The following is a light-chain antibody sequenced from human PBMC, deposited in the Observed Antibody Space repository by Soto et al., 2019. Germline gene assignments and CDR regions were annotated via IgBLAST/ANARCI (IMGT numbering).Light chain of an antibody. V-gene: IGLV1-40*01. CDR3: QSYDSSLSGVV. J-gene: IGLJ2*01. CDR1: SSNIGAGYD. CDR2: GNS. Sequence: QAVVTQPPSVSGAPGQRVTISCTGSSSNIGAGYDVHWYQQLPGTAPKLLIYGNSNRPSRVPDRFSGSKSGTSASLAITGLQAEDEADYYCQSYDSSLSGVVFGGGTQLTVL.